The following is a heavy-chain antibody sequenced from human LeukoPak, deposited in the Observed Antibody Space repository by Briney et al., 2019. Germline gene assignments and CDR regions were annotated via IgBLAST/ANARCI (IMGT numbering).Heavy chain of an antibody. D-gene: IGHD3-22*01. CDR2: INQDGSEK. Sequence: GGSLRLSCAASGFTFSSSWMNWVRQAPGRGLEWVATINQDGSEKYYVDSLKGRFTISRDNAKNSLYLQMSSLRVEDTAVYYCASLTYYFDSSGYYPGYFQHWGQGTLVTVSS. V-gene: IGHV3-7*02. J-gene: IGHJ1*01. CDR3: ASLTYYFDSSGYYPGYFQH. CDR1: GFTFSSSW.